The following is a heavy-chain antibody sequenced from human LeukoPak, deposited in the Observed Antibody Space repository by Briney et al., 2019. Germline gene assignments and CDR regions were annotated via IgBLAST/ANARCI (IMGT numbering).Heavy chain of an antibody. Sequence: ASVKVSCKAVGYTFTNYVLHWVRQAPGQGLEWMGWINAGNGNTKYSQKFQGRVTITRDTSASTACMELSSLRSEDTAIYYCARDLGGQWLVFDYWGQGTLVTVSS. J-gene: IGHJ4*02. CDR1: GYTFTNYV. CDR2: INAGNGNT. V-gene: IGHV1-3*01. CDR3: ARDLGGQWLVFDY. D-gene: IGHD6-19*01.